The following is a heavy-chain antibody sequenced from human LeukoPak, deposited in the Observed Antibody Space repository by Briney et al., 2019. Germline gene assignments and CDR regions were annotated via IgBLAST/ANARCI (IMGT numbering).Heavy chain of an antibody. Sequence: PGGSLRLSCAASGFTFSSYAMSWVRQAPGKGLEWVANIKQDGSEKYYVDAVKGRFTISRDNAKNSLYLQMNSLRAEDTAVYYCARDSPYSGFDYWGQGTLVTVSS. V-gene: IGHV3-7*01. CDR3: ARDSPYSGFDY. J-gene: IGHJ4*02. CDR2: IKQDGSEK. D-gene: IGHD1-26*01. CDR1: GFTFSSYA.